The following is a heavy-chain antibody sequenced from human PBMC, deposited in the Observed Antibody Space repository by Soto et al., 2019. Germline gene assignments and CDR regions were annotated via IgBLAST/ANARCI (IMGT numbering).Heavy chain of an antibody. Sequence: SETLSLTCTVSGVSINDYYWTWIRQPPGKGLEWIGYLFYTGSTNYNPSLNSRLTMSVDRSKSQFSMKLASVTAADTAVYYCARGVGGSGLNWFDPWGQGTLVTVSS. J-gene: IGHJ5*02. CDR1: GVSINDYY. CDR2: LFYTGST. D-gene: IGHD6-19*01. V-gene: IGHV4-59*12. CDR3: ARGVGGSGLNWFDP.